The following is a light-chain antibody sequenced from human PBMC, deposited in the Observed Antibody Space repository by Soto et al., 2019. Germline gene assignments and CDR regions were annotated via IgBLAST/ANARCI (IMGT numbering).Light chain of an antibody. J-gene: IGLJ1*01. Sequence: QSVLTQPPSVSGAPGQRVTISCTGSSYNFGAGYEVHWYKQLPGAAPTLVIFNNLNRPSGVPERFSGSKSGTSTSLVISGLQAEDDADYYCQSFDSRLRVYVSGSGTKVTVL. CDR3: QSFDSRLRVYV. CDR1: SYNFGAGYE. CDR2: NNL. V-gene: IGLV1-40*01.